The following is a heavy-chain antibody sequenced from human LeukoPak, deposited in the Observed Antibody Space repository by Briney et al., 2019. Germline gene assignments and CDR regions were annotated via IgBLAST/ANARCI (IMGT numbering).Heavy chain of an antibody. J-gene: IGHJ4*02. CDR3: ARDQYDSFDY. D-gene: IGHD3-3*01. V-gene: IGHV1-69*05. CDR2: IIPVFGTA. CDR1: GGTFSSYA. Sequence: GASVKVSCKSSGGTFSSYAVSWVRQAPGQGLEWMGDIIPVFGTANYAQKFQGRVTVTTDESTSTAYMELSRLRSDDTAVYYCARDQYDSFDYWGQGTLVTVSS.